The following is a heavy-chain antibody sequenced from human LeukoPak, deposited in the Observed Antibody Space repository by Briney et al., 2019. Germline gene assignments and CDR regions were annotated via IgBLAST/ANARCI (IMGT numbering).Heavy chain of an antibody. CDR3: AKENYDSSGFDFDY. J-gene: IGHJ4*02. CDR1: GFTFASYA. D-gene: IGHD3-22*01. CDR2: IRGSDGRT. V-gene: IGHV3-23*01. Sequence: GGSLRLSCAASGFTFASYAMSWVRQAPGKGLEWVSAIRGSDGRTYYADSLEGRFTISRDNSKNTLYLEMNSLRAEDTAVYYCAKENYDSSGFDFDYWGQGTLVTVSS.